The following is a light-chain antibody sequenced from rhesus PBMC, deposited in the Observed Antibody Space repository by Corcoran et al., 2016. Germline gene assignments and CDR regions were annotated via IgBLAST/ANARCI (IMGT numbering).Light chain of an antibody. CDR3: QQHDSSPPT. Sequence: DIQMTQSPSSLSASVGDRVTITCRASQGISNWLAWYQQKPGKAPKLLVSRASNLETGVPSRFSGSGSGTEFTLTISSLQPEDIATYYCQQHDSSPPTFGQGTKVEIK. V-gene: IGKV1-69*01. CDR2: RAS. J-gene: IGKJ1*01. CDR1: QGISNW.